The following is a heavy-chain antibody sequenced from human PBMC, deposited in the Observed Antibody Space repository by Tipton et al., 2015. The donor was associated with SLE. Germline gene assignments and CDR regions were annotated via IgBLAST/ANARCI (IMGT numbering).Heavy chain of an antibody. CDR3: AKDGSATGWSSLDGYYFDY. CDR2: INWNGGST. J-gene: IGHJ4*02. D-gene: IGHD6-19*01. V-gene: IGHV3-20*04. Sequence: SLRLSCAASGFTFDDYGMSWVRQAPGKGLEWVSGINWNGGSTGYADSVKGRFSISRDNSANTLYLQINSLRAEDTAIYYCAKDGSATGWSSLDGYYFDYWGQGALVTVSS. CDR1: GFTFDDYG.